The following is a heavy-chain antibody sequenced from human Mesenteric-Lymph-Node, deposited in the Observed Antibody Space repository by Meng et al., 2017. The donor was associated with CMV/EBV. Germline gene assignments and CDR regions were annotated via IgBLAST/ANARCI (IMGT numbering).Heavy chain of an antibody. D-gene: IGHD2/OR15-2a*01. V-gene: IGHV3-21*01. CDR3: ASPYCTSTACFEGGAFDV. J-gene: IGHJ3*01. CDR2: IGKNSNYR. CDR1: GFTFSTYW. Sequence: GESLKTPCAASGFTFSTYWMSWVRQAPGKGLEWVSIIGKNSNYRYYADSVRGRFTISRDNAKNSLYLHMNSLRAEDTAVYYCASPYCTSTACFEGGAFDVWGQGTMVTVSS.